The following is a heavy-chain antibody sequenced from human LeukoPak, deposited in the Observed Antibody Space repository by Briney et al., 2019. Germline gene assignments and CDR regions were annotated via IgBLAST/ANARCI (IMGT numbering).Heavy chain of an antibody. CDR1: GGSISSHY. CDR2: IYYSGST. J-gene: IGHJ4*02. CDR3: ARGGYSSSSLDY. V-gene: IGHV4-59*11. D-gene: IGHD6-6*01. Sequence: SETLSLTCTVSGGSISSHYWSWIRQPPGKGLEWIGYIYYSGSTNYNPSLKSRVTISVDTSKNQFSLKLSSVTAADTAVYYCARGGYSSSSLDYWGQGTLDTVSS.